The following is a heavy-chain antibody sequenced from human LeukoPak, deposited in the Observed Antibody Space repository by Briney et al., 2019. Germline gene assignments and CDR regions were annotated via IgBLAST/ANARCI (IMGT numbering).Heavy chain of an antibody. V-gene: IGHV1-24*01. CDR1: GYTLTELS. CDR3: ATIVVVPAAENWFDP. Sequence: ASVKVSCKVSGYTLTELSMHWVRQAPGKGLEWMGGFDPEDGETIYAQKFQGRVTMTEDTSTDTAYMGLSSLRSEDTAVYYCATIVVVPAAENWFDPWGQGTLVTVSS. D-gene: IGHD2-2*01. CDR2: FDPEDGET. J-gene: IGHJ5*02.